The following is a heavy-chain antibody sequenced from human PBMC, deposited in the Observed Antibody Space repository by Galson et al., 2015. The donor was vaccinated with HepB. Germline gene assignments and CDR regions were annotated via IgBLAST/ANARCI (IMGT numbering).Heavy chain of an antibody. J-gene: IGHJ4*02. CDR2: IYYSGST. D-gene: IGHD6-6*01. V-gene: IGHV4-31*03. CDR1: GGSISSGGYY. CDR3: ARETYSSSPAVDY. Sequence: TCTVSGGSISSGGYYWSWIRQHPGKGLEWIGYIYYSGSTYYNPSLKSRVTISVDTSKNQFSLKLSSVTAADTAVYYCARETYSSSPAVDYWGQGTLVTVSS.